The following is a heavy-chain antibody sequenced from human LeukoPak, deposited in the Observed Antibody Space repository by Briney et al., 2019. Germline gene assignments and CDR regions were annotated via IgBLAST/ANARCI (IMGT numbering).Heavy chain of an antibody. D-gene: IGHD3-22*01. CDR3: ARAGAITMIVVAAEEYFQH. CDR2: IIPILGIA. V-gene: IGHV1-69*04. CDR1: GGTFSSYA. Sequence: ASVKVSCKASGGTFSSYAISWVRQAPGQGLEWMGRIIPILGIANYAQKFQGRVTITADKSTGTAYMELSSLRSEDTAVYYCARAGAITMIVVAAEEYFQHWGQGTLVTVSS. J-gene: IGHJ1*01.